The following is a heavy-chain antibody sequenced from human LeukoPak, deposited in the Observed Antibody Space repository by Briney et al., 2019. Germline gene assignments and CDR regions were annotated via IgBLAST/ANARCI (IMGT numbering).Heavy chain of an antibody. J-gene: IGHJ4*02. D-gene: IGHD5-24*01. CDR1: GGSISSGGYY. CDR2: IYYSGIT. CDR3: ARVGRWLQLFDY. Sequence: TLSLTCTVSGGSISSGGYYWGWVRQHPGRGLEGIGYIYYSGITYYNPSLKSRVTISVDTSKNQFSLKLSSVTAADTAVYYCARVGRWLQLFDYWGQGTLVTVSS. V-gene: IGHV4-31*03.